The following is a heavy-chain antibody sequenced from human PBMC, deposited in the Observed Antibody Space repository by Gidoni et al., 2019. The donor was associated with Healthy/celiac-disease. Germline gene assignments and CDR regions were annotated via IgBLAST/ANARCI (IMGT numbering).Heavy chain of an antibody. Sequence: QLQLQESGPGLVKPSETLSLTCTVSRGSISSRSYYWGWIRQPPGKGLEWIGSIYYSGSTYYNPSLKSRVTISVDTSKNQFSLKLSSVTAADTAVYYCARPDPNYYDSSGPEAFDIWGQGTMVTVSS. V-gene: IGHV4-39*01. CDR1: RGSISSRSYY. J-gene: IGHJ3*02. D-gene: IGHD3-22*01. CDR2: IYYSGST. CDR3: ARPDPNYYDSSGPEAFDI.